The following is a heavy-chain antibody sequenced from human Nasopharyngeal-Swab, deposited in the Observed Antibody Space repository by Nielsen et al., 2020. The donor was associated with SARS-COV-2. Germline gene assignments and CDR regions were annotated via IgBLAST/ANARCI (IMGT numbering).Heavy chain of an antibody. CDR1: GGSISSGDYY. V-gene: IGHV4-30-4*01. D-gene: IGHD3-3*01. Sequence: SETLSLTCTVSGGSISSGDYYWSWIRQPPGKGLEWIGYIYYSGSTYYNPSLKSRVTISVDTSKNQFSLKLSSVTAADTAVYYCARAEGTSTIFGGVIIDAFDIWGQGTMVTVSS. CDR2: IYYSGST. J-gene: IGHJ3*02. CDR3: ARAEGTSTIFGGVIIDAFDI.